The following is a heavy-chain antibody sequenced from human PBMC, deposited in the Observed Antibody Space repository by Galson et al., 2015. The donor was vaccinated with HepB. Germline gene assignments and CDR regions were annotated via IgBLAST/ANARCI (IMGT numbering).Heavy chain of an antibody. Sequence: SLRLSCAASEFTFSRYGIHWVRQAPGRGLEWVALISSDGSNKNYADSVKGRFTISRDNSRNTLYLQMNSLRAEDTAIYYCAKVSGYYDSSGYFESFDAFDIWGQGTMVIVSS. D-gene: IGHD3-22*01. CDR1: EFTFSRYG. V-gene: IGHV3-30*18. CDR2: ISSDGSNK. CDR3: AKVSGYYDSSGYFESFDAFDI. J-gene: IGHJ3*02.